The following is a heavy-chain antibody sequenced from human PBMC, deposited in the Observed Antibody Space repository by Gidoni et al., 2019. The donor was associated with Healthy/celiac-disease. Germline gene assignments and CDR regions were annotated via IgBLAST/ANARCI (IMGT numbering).Heavy chain of an antibody. CDR1: GFPFSSYW. D-gene: IGHD6-13*01. CDR3: ARDKITAAVYWYFDL. CDR2: IKQDGSEK. J-gene: IGHJ2*01. Sequence: EVQLVESGGGLDQPGGSLILSCAASGFPFSSYWMSWVRQAPGKGLGWVANIKQDGSEKYYVDSVKGRFTISRDNAKNSLYLQMNSLRAEDTAVYYCARDKITAAVYWYFDLWGRGTLVTVSS. V-gene: IGHV3-7*03.